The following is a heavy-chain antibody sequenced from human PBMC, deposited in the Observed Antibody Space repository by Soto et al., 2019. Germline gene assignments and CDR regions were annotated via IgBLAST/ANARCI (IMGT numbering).Heavy chain of an antibody. D-gene: IGHD5-18*01. CDR3: AKGGYKYGYYYYGMDV. Sequence: PGGSLRLSCAASGFTFSSYAMTWVRQAPGKGLEWVSSISGSGDYTYFADSVKGRFTISRDNSKGTLYLQMNSLRVEDTAIYYCAKGGYKYGYYYYGMDVWGQGTTVTVSS. J-gene: IGHJ6*02. V-gene: IGHV3-23*01. CDR1: GFTFSSYA. CDR2: ISGSGDYT.